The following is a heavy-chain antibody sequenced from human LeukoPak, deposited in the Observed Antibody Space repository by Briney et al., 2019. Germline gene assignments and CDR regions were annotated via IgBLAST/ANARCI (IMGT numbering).Heavy chain of an antibody. CDR1: GITVSRNY. V-gene: IGHV3-53*05. D-gene: IGHD3-22*01. CDR2: IYSGGNT. J-gene: IGHJ4*02. CDR3: ARTANSYDGSGFVDN. Sequence: PGGSLRLSCAVSGITVSRNYMNWVRQAPGKGLEWVSVIYSGGNTYYADSVKGRFTISRDNSKNTLYLQMNSLRAEDTAVYYCARTANSYDGSGFVDNWGQGTLVTVSA.